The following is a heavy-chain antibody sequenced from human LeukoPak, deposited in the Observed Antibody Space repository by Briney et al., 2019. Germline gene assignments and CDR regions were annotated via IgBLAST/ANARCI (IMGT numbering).Heavy chain of an antibody. D-gene: IGHD3-10*01. CDR1: GYTFTSYG. CDR2: ISAYNGNT. V-gene: IGHV1-18*01. CDR3: AQRITMVRGGKNYFDY. Sequence: ASVKVSCKASGYTFTSYGISWVRQAPGQGLEWMGWISAYNGNTNYAQKLQGRVTMTTDKSTSTAYMELSSLRSEDTAVYYCAQRITMVRGGKNYFDYWGQGTLVTVSS. J-gene: IGHJ4*02.